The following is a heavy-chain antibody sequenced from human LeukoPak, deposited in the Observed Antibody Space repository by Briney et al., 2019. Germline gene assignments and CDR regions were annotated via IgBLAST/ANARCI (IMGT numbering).Heavy chain of an antibody. CDR3: ARALNPYCSGGSCYGYYYYMDV. CDR1: GGTFSSYA. D-gene: IGHD2-15*01. Sequence: ASVKVSCKASGGTFSSYAISWVRQAPGQGLEWMGWISAYNGNTNYAQKLQGRVTMTTDTSTSTAYMELSSLRSEDTAVYYCARALNPYCSGGSCYGYYYYMDVWGKGTTVTVSS. J-gene: IGHJ6*03. CDR2: ISAYNGNT. V-gene: IGHV1-18*01.